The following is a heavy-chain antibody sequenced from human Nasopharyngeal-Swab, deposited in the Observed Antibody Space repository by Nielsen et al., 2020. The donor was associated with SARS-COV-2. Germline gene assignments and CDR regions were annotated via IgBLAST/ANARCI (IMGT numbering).Heavy chain of an antibody. CDR1: GFTFSSYA. D-gene: IGHD5-18*01. CDR3: ARPKVGYSYGLGDYYYYGMDV. J-gene: IGHJ6*02. V-gene: IGHV3-23*01. Sequence: GESLKISCAASGFTFSSYAMSWVRQAPGKGLEWVSAISGSGGSTYYADSVKGRFAISRDNAKNSLYLQMNSLRAEDTAVYYCARPKVGYSYGLGDYYYYGMDVWGQGTTVTVSS. CDR2: ISGSGGST.